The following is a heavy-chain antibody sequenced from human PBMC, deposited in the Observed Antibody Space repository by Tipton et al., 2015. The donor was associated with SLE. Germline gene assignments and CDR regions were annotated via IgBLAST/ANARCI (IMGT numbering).Heavy chain of an antibody. Sequence: TLSLTCAVYGESFSGYFWSWIRQPPGKGLEWIGEINHSGSTNYNPSLKSPVTISVDTSKNQFSLKLSSVTAADTAVYYCASYSSSYFDYWGQGTLVTVSS. D-gene: IGHD6-6*01. CDR1: GESFSGYF. J-gene: IGHJ4*02. V-gene: IGHV4-34*09. CDR3: ASYSSSYFDY. CDR2: INHSGST.